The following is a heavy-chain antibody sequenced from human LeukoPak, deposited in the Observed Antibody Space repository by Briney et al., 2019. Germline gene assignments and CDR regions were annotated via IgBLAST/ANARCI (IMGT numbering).Heavy chain of an antibody. J-gene: IGHJ5*02. V-gene: IGHV1-18*04. CDR2: ISAYNGNT. CDR3: AREREDSSGRYGFDP. Sequence: GASVKVSCKASGYTFTSYGIGWVRQAPGQGLEWMGWISAYNGNTNYAQKLQGRVTMTTDTSTSTAYMELRSLRSDDTAVYYCAREREDSSGRYGFDPWGQGTLVTVSS. CDR1: GYTFTSYG. D-gene: IGHD6-19*01.